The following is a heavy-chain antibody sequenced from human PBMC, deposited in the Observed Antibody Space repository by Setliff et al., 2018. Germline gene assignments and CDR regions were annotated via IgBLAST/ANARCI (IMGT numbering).Heavy chain of an antibody. V-gene: IGHV1-46*01. CDR3: ATDMVY. D-gene: IGHD3-10*01. CDR1: GNTLTNSF. CDR2: INPSDGGS. Sequence: ASVKVSCKASGNTLTNSFLHWVRQAPGQGLEWMAVINPSDGGSAFAQKFQGRLTMTRDTSTGTVYMELSGLTSGDTAVYYCATDMVYWGQGTLVTVSS. J-gene: IGHJ4*02.